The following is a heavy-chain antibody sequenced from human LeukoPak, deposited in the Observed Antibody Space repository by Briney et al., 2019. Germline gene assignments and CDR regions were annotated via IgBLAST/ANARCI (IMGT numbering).Heavy chain of an antibody. V-gene: IGHV1-69*05. D-gene: IGHD6-13*01. Sequence: GPSVKVSCKASGGTFSSYAISWVRQAPGQGLEWMGGIIPIFGTANYAQKFQGRVTITTDESTSTAYMELSSLRSEDTAVYYCAKSGYSSSWLKTDYFDYWGQGNLVTVSS. CDR3: AKSGYSSSWLKTDYFDY. CDR2: IIPIFGTA. CDR1: GGTFSSYA. J-gene: IGHJ4*02.